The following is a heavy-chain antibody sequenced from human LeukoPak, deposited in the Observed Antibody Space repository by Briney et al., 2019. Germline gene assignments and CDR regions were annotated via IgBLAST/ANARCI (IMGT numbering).Heavy chain of an antibody. CDR2: VYHSGST. Sequence: PSGTLSPTCTVSRGSISNSYWSWIRQPPGKGLEWIGYVYHSGSTNSNPSLKSRVTISVDTSKNQFSLRLSSVTAADTAVYYCAREAQSRTSGVSWFDPWGQGTLVTVSS. CDR3: AREAQSRTSGVSWFDP. D-gene: IGHD2-2*01. V-gene: IGHV4-59*01. J-gene: IGHJ5*02. CDR1: RGSISNSY.